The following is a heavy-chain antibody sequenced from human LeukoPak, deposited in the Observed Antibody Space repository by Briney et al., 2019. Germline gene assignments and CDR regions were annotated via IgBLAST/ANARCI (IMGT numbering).Heavy chain of an antibody. V-gene: IGHV4-4*07. CDR2: IYPSGST. CDR1: NDSITKSY. D-gene: IGHD2-2*01. Sequence: PSETLSLTCTISNDSITKSYWNWVRQPAGKGLEWIGRIYPSGSTNYNPSLKSRVTLSLDTSKNQFSLSLTSLTAADTAVYYCVRELKPPAGYYYFYLLDVWGRGTTVTVSS. CDR3: VRELKPPAGYYYFYLLDV. J-gene: IGHJ6*03.